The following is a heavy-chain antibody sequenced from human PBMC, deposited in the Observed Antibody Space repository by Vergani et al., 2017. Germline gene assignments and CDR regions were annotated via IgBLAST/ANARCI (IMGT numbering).Heavy chain of an antibody. V-gene: IGHV4-34*01. Sequence: QVQLQQWGAGLLKPSETLSLTCAVHGGSFSGYYWSWIRQPPGKGLEWIGEINHSGSNNYNPSLKSRVTISVDTSKNQFSLTLSSVTDAETAVYYCARYYYGAGSYDYWGQGTLVTVSS. CDR1: GGSFSGYY. CDR2: INHSGSN. CDR3: ARYYYGAGSYDY. D-gene: IGHD3-10*01. J-gene: IGHJ4*02.